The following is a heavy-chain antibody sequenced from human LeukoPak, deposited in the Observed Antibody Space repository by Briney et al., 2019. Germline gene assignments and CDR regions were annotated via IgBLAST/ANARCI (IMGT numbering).Heavy chain of an antibody. CDR2: ISDDGRTT. CDR3: ARRAGAYSHPYDY. Sequence: GGSLRLSCAASGFTFNSYGIHWVRQAPGKGLEWVAVISDDGRTTYYADSVKGRFTISRDNSKNTLYLQMNSLRAEDTAVYYCARRAGAYSHPYDYWGQGTLVTVSS. CDR1: GFTFNSYG. D-gene: IGHD4/OR15-4a*01. J-gene: IGHJ4*02. V-gene: IGHV3-30*03.